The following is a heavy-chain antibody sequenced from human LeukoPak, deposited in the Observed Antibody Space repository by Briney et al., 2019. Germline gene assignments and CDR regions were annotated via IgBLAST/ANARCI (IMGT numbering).Heavy chain of an antibody. CDR3: ARITSGRSTYYFDY. CDR1: GFTFSTYS. CDR2: ISRTSSYI. J-gene: IGHJ4*02. Sequence: PGGSLRLSCAASGFTFSTYSINWVRQAPGKGLEWVSSISRTSSYIYYADSVKGRFTISRDNAENSLYLQMNSLRAEDTAVYYCARITSGRSTYYFDYWGQGTLVTVSS. V-gene: IGHV3-21*01. D-gene: IGHD1-26*01.